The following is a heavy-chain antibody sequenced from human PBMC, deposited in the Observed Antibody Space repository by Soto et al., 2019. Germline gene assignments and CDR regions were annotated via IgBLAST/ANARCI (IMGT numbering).Heavy chain of an antibody. J-gene: IGHJ6*02. CDR3: AKDTSKYSSNWPAYYGMDV. CDR1: GFTFSSFG. Sequence: GGSLRLSCAASGFTFSSFGMQWVRQAPGKGLVWVAGISYDGSNKYYEDSVKGRFTIPRDNSKNMIYLQMNSLRAEDTAVYYCAKDTSKYSSNWPAYYGMDVWGQGTTVTVSS. V-gene: IGHV3-30*18. CDR2: ISYDGSNK. D-gene: IGHD6-13*01.